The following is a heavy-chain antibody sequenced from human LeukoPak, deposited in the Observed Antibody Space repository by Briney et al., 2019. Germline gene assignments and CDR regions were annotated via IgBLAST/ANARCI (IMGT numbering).Heavy chain of an antibody. J-gene: IGHJ4*02. V-gene: IGHV3-30*02. CDR2: IRYDGSNK. CDR3: AKSSDSDIVVVPAAIRLDY. Sequence: PGGSLRLSCAASGFTFSSYGMRWVRQAPGKGLEWVAFIRYDGSNKYYADSVKGRFTISRDNSKNTLYLQMNSLRAEDTAVYYCAKSSDSDIVVVPAAIRLDYWGQGTLVTVSS. D-gene: IGHD2-2*02. CDR1: GFTFSSYG.